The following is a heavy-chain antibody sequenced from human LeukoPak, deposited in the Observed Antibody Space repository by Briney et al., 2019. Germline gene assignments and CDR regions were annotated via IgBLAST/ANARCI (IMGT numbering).Heavy chain of an antibody. D-gene: IGHD2-2*03. J-gene: IGHJ4*02. CDR1: GFTFSSYT. CDR2: ISSGSSTI. Sequence: GGSLRLSCAASGFTFSSYTMNWVRQAPGKGLEWVSYISSGSSTIYYADSVKGRFTISRDNAMNSLFLQMNSLRAEDTAVYYCARAGYCSSTSCPIKYYFDYWGQGTLVTVSS. CDR3: ARAGYCSSTSCPIKYYFDY. V-gene: IGHV3-48*04.